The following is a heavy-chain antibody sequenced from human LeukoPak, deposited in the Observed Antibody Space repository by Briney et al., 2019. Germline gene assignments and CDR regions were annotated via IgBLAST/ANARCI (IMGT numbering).Heavy chain of an antibody. J-gene: IGHJ5*02. V-gene: IGHV3-11*01. D-gene: IGHD3-16*01. Sequence: GGSLRLSCAASGFKFRDYYMSWIRQAPGKGLEWISYISMSGSVFQYSDTVKGRFTTSRDNVKNSLHLQMDSLRVDDTAVYYCASGGWSRGWFDPWGQGTLVSVSS. CDR3: ASGGWSRGWFDP. CDR2: ISMSGSVF. CDR1: GFKFRDYY.